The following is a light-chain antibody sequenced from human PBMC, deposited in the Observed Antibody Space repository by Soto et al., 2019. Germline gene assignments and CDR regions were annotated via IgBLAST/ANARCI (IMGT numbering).Light chain of an antibody. V-gene: IGLV2-14*03. Sequence: QSALTQPASVSGSPGQSITISCTGTSSDVGRYNYVSWYQQHPGKAPRLMIYDVSNRPSGVSNRFSGSKSGNTASLTISGLLAEDEADYYCCSHTSSSTQVFGTGTKVTVL. CDR1: SSDVGRYNY. CDR3: CSHTSSSTQV. CDR2: DVS. J-gene: IGLJ1*01.